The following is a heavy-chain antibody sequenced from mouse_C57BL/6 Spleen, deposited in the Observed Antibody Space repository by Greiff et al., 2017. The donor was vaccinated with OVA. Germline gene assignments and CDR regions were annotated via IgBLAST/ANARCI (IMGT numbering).Heavy chain of an antibody. J-gene: IGHJ2*01. CDR2: INPNYGTT. CDR3: ARSKTAQATWNFDY. CDR1: GYSFTDYN. Sequence: QLQQSGPELVKPGASVKMSCKASGYSFTDYNMNWVKQSNGKSLEWIGVINPNYGTTSYNQKFKGKATLTVDQSSSTAYMHLNSLTSEDSAVYYCARSKTAQATWNFDYWGQGTTLTVSS. V-gene: IGHV1-39*01. D-gene: IGHD3-2*02.